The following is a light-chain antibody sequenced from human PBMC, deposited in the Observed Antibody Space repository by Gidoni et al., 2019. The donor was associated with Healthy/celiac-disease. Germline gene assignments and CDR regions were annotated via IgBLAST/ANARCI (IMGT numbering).Light chain of an antibody. J-gene: IGKJ4*01. CDR1: QSVSSN. Sequence: LLLTQSPATLSVSPGERATLSCRASQSVSSNLAWYQQKPGQAPRLLIYGASTRATGIPARFISSGSGTAVTLIISSLQSEDFAVFYCQQYNNWPLTFGGGTKVEIK. V-gene: IGKV3-15*01. CDR2: GAS. CDR3: QQYNNWPLT.